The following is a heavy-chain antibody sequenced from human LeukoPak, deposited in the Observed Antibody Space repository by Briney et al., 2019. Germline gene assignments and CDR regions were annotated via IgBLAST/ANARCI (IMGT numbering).Heavy chain of an antibody. V-gene: IGHV1-69*13. CDR2: IIPIFGTA. CDR1: GGTFSSYA. J-gene: IGHJ5*02. Sequence: SVKVSCKASGGTFSSYAISWVRQAPGQGLEWMGGIIPIFGTANYAQKFQGRVTITADESTSTAYMELSSLRSEDTAVYFCAREWYYDFWSGYLDWFDPWGQGTLVTVSS. CDR3: AREWYYDFWSGYLDWFDP. D-gene: IGHD3-3*01.